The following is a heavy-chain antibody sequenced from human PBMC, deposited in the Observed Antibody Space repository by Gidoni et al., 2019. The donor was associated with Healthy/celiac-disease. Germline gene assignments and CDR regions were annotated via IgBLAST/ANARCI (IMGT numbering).Heavy chain of an antibody. CDR2: IYSGGST. Sequence: QAPGKGLEWVSVIYSGGSTYYADSVKGRFTISRDNSKNTLYLQMNSLRAEDTAVYYCARRGRNWNEDYFDYWGQGTLVTVSS. J-gene: IGHJ4*02. CDR3: ARRGRNWNEDYFDY. V-gene: IGHV3-53*01. D-gene: IGHD1-1*01.